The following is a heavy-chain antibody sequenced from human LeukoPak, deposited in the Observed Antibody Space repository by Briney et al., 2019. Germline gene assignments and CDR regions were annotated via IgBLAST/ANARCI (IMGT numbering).Heavy chain of an antibody. Sequence: GGSLRLSCAASGCPFSSYEMNWVRQAPGKGLEWVSYISSSGSTIYYADSVKGRFTISRDNAKNSLYLQMNSLRAEDTAVYYCAELGITMIGGVWGKGTTVTISS. V-gene: IGHV3-48*03. CDR2: ISSSGSTI. J-gene: IGHJ6*04. CDR3: AELGITMIGGV. D-gene: IGHD3-10*02. CDR1: GCPFSSYE.